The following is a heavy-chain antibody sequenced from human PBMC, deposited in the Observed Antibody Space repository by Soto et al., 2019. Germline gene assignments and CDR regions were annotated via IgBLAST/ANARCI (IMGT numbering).Heavy chain of an antibody. J-gene: IGHJ2*01. CDR3: ARDSAPGGYGYFDL. D-gene: IGHD2-15*01. CDR1: GFAFSSYG. CDR2: IWYDGSNK. Sequence: QVQLVESGGGVVQPGRSLRLSCAASGFAFSSYGMHWVRQALGKGLEWVAVIWYDGSNKYYADSVKGRFTISRENSKNTLYLEMNSLRTEDTAVYYCARDSAPGGYGYFDLWARGTLFSVSS. V-gene: IGHV3-33*01.